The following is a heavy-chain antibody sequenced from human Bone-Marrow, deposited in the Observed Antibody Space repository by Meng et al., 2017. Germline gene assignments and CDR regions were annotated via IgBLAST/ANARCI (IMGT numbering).Heavy chain of an antibody. CDR2: ISYDGSNK. CDR1: GFTFSSYA. Sequence: GQRVAPGGVVVQPGRPLRLSCVSSGFTFSSYAMRWVRQAPGKGLEWVAVISYDGSNKYYADSVKGRFTISRDNSKNTLYLQMNSLRAEDTAVYYCARDRGGIDYWGQGTLVTVSS. V-gene: IGHV3-30*01. CDR3: ARDRGGIDY. D-gene: IGHD2-15*01. J-gene: IGHJ4*02.